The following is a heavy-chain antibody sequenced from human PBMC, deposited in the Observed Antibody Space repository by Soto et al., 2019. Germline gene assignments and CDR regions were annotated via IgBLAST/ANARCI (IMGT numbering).Heavy chain of an antibody. CDR3: AEDDHYFWSGNPGYFDY. J-gene: IGHJ4*02. V-gene: IGHV3-23*01. CDR1: GFTFSSYA. D-gene: IGHD3-3*01. Sequence: GGSLRLSCAASGFTFSSYAVSWVRQAPGKGLEWVSAISGSGGSTYYADSVKGRFTISRDNSKNTLYLRMNSLRAEDTAVYYCAEDDHYFWSGNPGYFDYWCRGTLVTVSS. CDR2: ISGSGGST.